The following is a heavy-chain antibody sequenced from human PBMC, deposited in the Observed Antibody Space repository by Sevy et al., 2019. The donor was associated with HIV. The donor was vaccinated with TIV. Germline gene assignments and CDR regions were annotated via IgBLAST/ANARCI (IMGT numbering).Heavy chain of an antibody. Sequence: GGSLTLSCAASGFTFNTYAMHWVRQAPGKGLEWVAVISYDGSNTYYADSVKGRFTISRDSSKNTLYLQMNSLRAEDTAVYFCARDGGYDSRGYDLSNYWGQGTLVTVSS. CDR1: GFTFNTYA. D-gene: IGHD3-22*01. J-gene: IGHJ4*02. V-gene: IGHV3-30-3*01. CDR2: ISYDGSNT. CDR3: ARDGGYDSRGYDLSNY.